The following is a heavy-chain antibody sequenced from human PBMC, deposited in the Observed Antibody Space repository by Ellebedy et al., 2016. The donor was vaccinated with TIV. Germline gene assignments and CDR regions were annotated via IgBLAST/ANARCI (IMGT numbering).Heavy chain of an antibody. CDR3: ARTHTAMLEYNYGMDV. CDR1: GDIFSRIA. CDR2: IIPILAIR. D-gene: IGHD5-18*01. Sequence: AASVKVSCKASGDIFSRIAFDWVRQAPGQGLEWMGRIIPILAIRNYAQKFQDRVTISADKSTSTAFMELSSLRSEDTAVYYCARTHTAMLEYNYGMDVWGQGTTVTVSS. J-gene: IGHJ6*02. V-gene: IGHV1-69*04.